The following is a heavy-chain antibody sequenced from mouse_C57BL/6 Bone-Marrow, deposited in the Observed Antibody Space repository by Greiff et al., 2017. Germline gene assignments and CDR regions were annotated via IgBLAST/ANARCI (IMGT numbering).Heavy chain of an antibody. Sequence: VQLQQSGPELVKPGASVKISCKASGYAFSSSWMNWVKQRPGKGLEWIGRIYPGDGDTNYNGKFKGKATLTADKSSSTAYMQLSSLTSEDSAVYFCARSVYYDSSCGYFDVWGTGTTVTVSS. D-gene: IGHD1-1*01. CDR2: IYPGDGDT. V-gene: IGHV1-82*01. CDR1: GYAFSSSW. CDR3: ARSVYYDSSCGYFDV. J-gene: IGHJ1*03.